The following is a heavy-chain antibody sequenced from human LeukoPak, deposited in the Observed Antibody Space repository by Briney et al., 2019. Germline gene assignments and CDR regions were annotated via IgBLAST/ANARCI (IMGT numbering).Heavy chain of an antibody. J-gene: IGHJ4*02. Sequence: ASVKVSRKASGYTFNSYVISWVRQAPGQGLEWMGWINTYNGNTNYAQKLQGRVTMTTDTSTSTAYMELRSLRSDDRAMYYCARTRAGDFWSGYYGIDYWGQGTLVTVSS. CDR3: ARTRAGDFWSGYYGIDY. CDR2: INTYNGNT. CDR1: GYTFNSYV. D-gene: IGHD3-3*01. V-gene: IGHV1-18*01.